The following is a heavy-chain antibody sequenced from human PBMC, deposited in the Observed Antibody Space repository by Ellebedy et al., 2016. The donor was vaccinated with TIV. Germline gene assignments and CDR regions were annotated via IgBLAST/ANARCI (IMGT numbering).Heavy chain of an antibody. D-gene: IGHD3-10*01. CDR1: GGSFSGYY. CDR3: AREKSSGSYAWSWFDP. V-gene: IGHV4-34*01. CDR2: INHSGST. J-gene: IGHJ5*02. Sequence: SETLSLTXAVYGGSFSGYYWSWIRQPPGKGLEWIGEINHSGSTNYNPSLKSRVTISVDTSKNQFSLKLSSVTAADTAVYYYAREKSSGSYAWSWFDPWGQGTLVTVSS.